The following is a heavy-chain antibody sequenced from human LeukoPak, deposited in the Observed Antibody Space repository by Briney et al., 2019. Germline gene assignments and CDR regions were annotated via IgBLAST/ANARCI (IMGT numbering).Heavy chain of an antibody. V-gene: IGHV3-23*01. Sequence: GGSLRLSCAVSGITLSNYGMSWVRQAPGKGLEWVAGISDSVGRTNYADSVKGRFTISRDNPKNTLYLQMNSLRAEDTAVYFCAKRGVVIRVILVGFHKEANYFDSWGRGTLVTVSS. CDR3: AKRGVVIRVILVGFHKEANYFDS. D-gene: IGHD3-22*01. CDR2: ISDSVGRT. CDR1: GITLSNYG. J-gene: IGHJ4*02.